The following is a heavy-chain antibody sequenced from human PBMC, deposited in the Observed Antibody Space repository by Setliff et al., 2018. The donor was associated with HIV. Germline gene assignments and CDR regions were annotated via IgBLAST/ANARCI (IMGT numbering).Heavy chain of an antibody. CDR2: INPNSGGT. CDR1: GYTFNTYY. CDR3: ARGWATGANSSPLDV. V-gene: IGHV1-2*06. J-gene: IGHJ6*04. Sequence: ASVKVSCKASGYTFNTYYIHWVRQTPGQGLEWIGRINPNSGGTNYAQRFQGRVTMTRDTSISTAYMEMTSLRSDDTAVYYCARGWATGANSSPLDVWGEGTTVTVSS. D-gene: IGHD6-6*01.